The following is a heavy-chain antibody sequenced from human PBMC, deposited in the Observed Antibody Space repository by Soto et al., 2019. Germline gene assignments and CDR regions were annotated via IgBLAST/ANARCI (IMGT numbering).Heavy chain of an antibody. CDR1: GYTFTSYG. D-gene: IGHD3-3*01. Sequence: ASVKVSCKASGYTFTSYGISWVRQSPGQGLEWMGWISAYNGNTNYAQKLQGRVTMTTDTSTSTAYMKLRSLRSDDTAVYYCARGPGTYYDFWSGPLKDGMDVWGQGTTVTVSS. CDR3: ARGPGTYYDFWSGPLKDGMDV. CDR2: ISAYNGNT. V-gene: IGHV1-18*01. J-gene: IGHJ6*02.